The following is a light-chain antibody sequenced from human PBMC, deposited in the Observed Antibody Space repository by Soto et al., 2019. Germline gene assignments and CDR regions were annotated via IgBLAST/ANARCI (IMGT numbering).Light chain of an antibody. Sequence: EIVLTQSPATLSLSPGERATLSCRASQSVSSNLAWYQQKRGQAPRLLIYDASNRATGIPARFSGSGSGTDFTLTISSLEPEDFAVYYCQQRGNWPRTFGQGTKVDIK. CDR3: QQRGNWPRT. J-gene: IGKJ1*01. CDR2: DAS. CDR1: QSVSSN. V-gene: IGKV3-11*01.